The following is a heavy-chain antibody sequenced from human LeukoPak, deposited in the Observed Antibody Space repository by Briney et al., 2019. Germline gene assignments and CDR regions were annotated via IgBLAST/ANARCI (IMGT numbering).Heavy chain of an antibody. CDR1: GFTFSAHW. D-gene: IGHD1-14*01. CDR3: SRGGRNLDY. CDR2: IKVGGSDK. V-gene: IGHV3-7*01. J-gene: IGHJ4*02. Sequence: PGGSLRLSCAASGFTFSAHWMSWVRQAPGKGLEWVANIKVGGSDKNYVDSMKGRFTISRDNTKNSLYLQMNSLRAEDTAVYYCSRGGRNLDYWGQGTLVTVSS.